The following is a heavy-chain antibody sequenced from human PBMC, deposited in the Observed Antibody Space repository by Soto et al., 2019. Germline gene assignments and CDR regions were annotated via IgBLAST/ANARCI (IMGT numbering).Heavy chain of an antibody. Sequence: QMQLQESGPGLVKPSETLSLTCTVSGGSISRNSYYWGWIRQPPGKGLEWIGSIYYSGSTYYNPSRKRRVTISVDTSKNQFSLKLSSVTAADTAVYYCARHDWNGVDYWGQGTLVTVSS. J-gene: IGHJ4*02. D-gene: IGHD1-1*01. CDR2: IYYSGST. CDR3: ARHDWNGVDY. V-gene: IGHV4-39*01. CDR1: GGSISRNSYY.